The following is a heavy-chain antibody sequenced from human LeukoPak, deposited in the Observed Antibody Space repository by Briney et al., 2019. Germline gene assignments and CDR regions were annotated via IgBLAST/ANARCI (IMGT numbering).Heavy chain of an antibody. CDR1: GFTFRSYS. D-gene: IGHD6-19*01. CDR3: ARDRGIAVAGTGAFDI. V-gene: IGHV3-21*01. CDR2: ISSSSSYI. J-gene: IGHJ3*02. Sequence: KPGGSLRLSCAASGFTFRSYSMNWVRQAPGKGLEWVSSISSSSSYIYYADSVKGRFTISRDNAKNSLYLQMNSLRAEDTAVYYCARDRGIAVAGTGAFDIWGQGTMVTVSS.